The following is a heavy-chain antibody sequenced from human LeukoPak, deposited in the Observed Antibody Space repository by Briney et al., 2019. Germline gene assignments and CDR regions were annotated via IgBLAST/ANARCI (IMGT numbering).Heavy chain of an antibody. CDR1: GFIFNKYW. Sequence: GGSLRLSCAASGFIFNKYWMSWVRQAPGKGLEWVSAISGSGGSTYYADSVKGRFTISRDNSKNTLYLQMNSLRAEDTAVYYCAKVGAIAAAGRFDPWGQGTLVTVSS. D-gene: IGHD6-13*01. J-gene: IGHJ5*02. V-gene: IGHV3-23*01. CDR3: AKVGAIAAAGRFDP. CDR2: ISGSGGST.